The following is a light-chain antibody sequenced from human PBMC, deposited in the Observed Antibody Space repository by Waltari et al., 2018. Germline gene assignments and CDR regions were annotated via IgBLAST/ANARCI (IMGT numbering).Light chain of an antibody. V-gene: IGKV2-30*02. J-gene: IGKJ2*01. CDR3: MQGTHWPYT. Sequence: DVVMTQSPLSLPVTLGQPASISCKSSQSLVHSDGNTHLNWFHQRPGQSPRRLIYRVSNRDPGGPDRLRGGGSGPDFTPKISRVEAEDVGVYSCMQGTHWPYTFGHGTRLYIK. CDR2: RVS. CDR1: QSLVHSDGNTH.